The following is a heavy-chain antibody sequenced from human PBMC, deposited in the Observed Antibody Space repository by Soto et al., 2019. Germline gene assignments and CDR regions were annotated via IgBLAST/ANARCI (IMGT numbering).Heavy chain of an antibody. D-gene: IGHD4-17*01. V-gene: IGHV3-30*18. J-gene: IGHJ4*02. CDR1: GFTFSSYG. Sequence: GGSLRLSCAASGFTFSSYGMHWVRQAPGKGLEWVAVISYDGSNKYYADSVKGRFTISRDNSKNTLYLQMNSLRAEDTAVYYCAKDLNYGDYPWERRDGYNFSPPDFDYWGQGTLVTVSS. CDR2: ISYDGSNK. CDR3: AKDLNYGDYPWERRDGYNFSPPDFDY.